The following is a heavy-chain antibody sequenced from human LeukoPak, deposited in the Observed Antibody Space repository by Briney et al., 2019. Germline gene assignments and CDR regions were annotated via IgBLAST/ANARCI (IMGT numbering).Heavy chain of an antibody. CDR2: IYYSGST. J-gene: IGHJ3*02. CDR3: ASGGSGWYGAAFDI. D-gene: IGHD6-19*01. CDR1: GGSINSYY. Sequence: SETLSLTCTVSGGSINSYYWSWIRQPPGKGLEWIGYIYYSGSTKYNPSLKSRVTMSVDTSKNQFSLKLSSVTAADTAVYYCASGGSGWYGAAFDIWGQGTMVTVSS. V-gene: IGHV4-59*01.